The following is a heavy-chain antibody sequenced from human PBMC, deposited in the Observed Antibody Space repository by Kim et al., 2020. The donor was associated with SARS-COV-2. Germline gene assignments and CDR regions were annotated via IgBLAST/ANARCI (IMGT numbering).Heavy chain of an antibody. CDR3: ARAGGYSRSYMDV. Sequence: SETLSLTCAVYGGSFSGYYLSWIRQPPGKGLELIGEINHSGSTNYNPSLKSRVTISVDTSKNQFSLNLSSVTAADTAVYYCARAGGYSRSYMDVWGKGTT. CDR2: INHSGST. CDR1: GGSFSGYY. J-gene: IGHJ6*03. V-gene: IGHV4-34*01. D-gene: IGHD6-13*01.